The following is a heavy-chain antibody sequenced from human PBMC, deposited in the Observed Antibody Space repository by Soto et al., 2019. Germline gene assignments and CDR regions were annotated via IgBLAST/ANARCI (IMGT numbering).Heavy chain of an antibody. CDR2: ISAYNGNT. Sequence: ASVKVSCKASGYTFTSYGISWVRQAPGQGLEWMGWISAYNGNTNYAQKLQGRVTMTTDTSTSTAYMELRSLRSDDTAVYYCARERDPYCSGGSCYSGYFQHWGQGTLVTVSS. V-gene: IGHV1-18*01. CDR3: ARERDPYCSGGSCYSGYFQH. J-gene: IGHJ1*01. D-gene: IGHD2-15*01. CDR1: GYTFTSYG.